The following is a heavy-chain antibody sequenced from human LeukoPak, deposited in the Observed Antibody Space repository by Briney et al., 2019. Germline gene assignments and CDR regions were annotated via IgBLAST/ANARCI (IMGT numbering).Heavy chain of an antibody. Sequence: PGGSLRLSCAASGFTFSSYAMSWVRQAPGKGLEWVSAISGSGGSTYYADSVKGRFTISRDNSNNTLSLQMNGQRVGDTAVYYCARPDDSESFYRANHYWGRGTLVTVS. D-gene: IGHD3-10*01. CDR3: ARPDDSESFYRANHY. J-gene: IGHJ4*02. V-gene: IGHV3-23*01. CDR2: ISGSGGST. CDR1: GFTFSSYA.